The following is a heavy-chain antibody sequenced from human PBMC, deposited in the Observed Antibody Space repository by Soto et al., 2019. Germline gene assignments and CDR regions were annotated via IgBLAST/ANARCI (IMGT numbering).Heavy chain of an antibody. Sequence: SETLPLPCIVSAGSISRSSYHWGCIRQPPGKGLEWIGSMSNSGSTYYNPSLKSRVTISGDMSRNQFSLNLSSVTAADTAVYFCASMIRESYYYNYGMDFWGQGTTVT. V-gene: IGHV4-39*01. CDR3: ASMIRESYYYNYGMDF. CDR1: AGSISRSSYH. J-gene: IGHJ6*02. D-gene: IGHD3-10*01. CDR2: MSNSGST.